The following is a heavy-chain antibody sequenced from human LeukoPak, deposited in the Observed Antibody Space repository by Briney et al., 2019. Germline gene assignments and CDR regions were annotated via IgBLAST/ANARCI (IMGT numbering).Heavy chain of an antibody. D-gene: IGHD1-26*01. CDR1: GFTFSSYG. V-gene: IGHV3-30*18. Sequence: GRSLRLSCAASGFTFSSYGMHWVRQAPGKGLGWVAVISYDGSNKYYADSVKGRFAISRDNSKNTLYIQMNSLRVEDTAVYYCAKDSTVGNTLRLLNSWGQGTLVTVSS. J-gene: IGHJ4*02. CDR2: ISYDGSNK. CDR3: AKDSTVGNTLRLLNS.